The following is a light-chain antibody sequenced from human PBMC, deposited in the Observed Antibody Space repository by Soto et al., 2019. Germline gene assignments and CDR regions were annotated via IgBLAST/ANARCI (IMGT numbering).Light chain of an antibody. CDR2: EVS. V-gene: IGLV2-23*02. CDR1: TTDVGSYNL. CDR3: CSWAGSNTFYF. Sequence: QSVLTQPASVSGSPGQSITISCTGTTTDVGSYNLVSWYQQHPGRAPKLMIYEVSRRPSGVSNRFSGSKSGNTASLTISGLQAEDEADYYCCSWAGSNTFYFFGTGTKLTVL. J-gene: IGLJ1*01.